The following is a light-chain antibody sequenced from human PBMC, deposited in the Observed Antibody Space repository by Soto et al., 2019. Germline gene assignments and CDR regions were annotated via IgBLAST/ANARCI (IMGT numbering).Light chain of an antibody. Sequence: QSALTQPPSASGSPGQSVTISCAGTINDVGGYNYVSWYQQHPGKVPQLMIYQVTKRPSGVPDRFSASKSDTTASLTISGLQAEDEGDYYCSSYAGSNTFVFGSGTKVTVL. CDR2: QVT. V-gene: IGLV2-8*01. CDR1: INDVGGYNY. J-gene: IGLJ1*01. CDR3: SSYAGSNTFV.